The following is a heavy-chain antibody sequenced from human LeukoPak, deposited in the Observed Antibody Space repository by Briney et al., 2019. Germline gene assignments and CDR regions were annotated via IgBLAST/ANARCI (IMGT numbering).Heavy chain of an antibody. CDR3: ANSPRILWFDP. D-gene: IGHD3-3*01. CDR2: IWYDGSNK. Sequence: RAGGSLRLSCAASGFTFRNYVIHWVRQAPGKGLEWVAVIWYDGSNKYYADSVKGRFTISRDNSKNTLYLQMNSLRAEDTAVYYCANSPRILWFDPWGQGTLVTVSS. J-gene: IGHJ5*02. V-gene: IGHV3-33*08. CDR1: GFTFRNYV.